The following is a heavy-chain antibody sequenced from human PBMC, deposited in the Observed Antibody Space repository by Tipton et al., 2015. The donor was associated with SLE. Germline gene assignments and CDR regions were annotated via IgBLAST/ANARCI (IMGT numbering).Heavy chain of an antibody. Sequence: TLSLTCTVSGGSISSYYWGWIRQPPGKGLEWIGSIYYCGSTYYNPSLKSRVTISVDTSKNQFSLKLSSVTAADTAVYYCASPSGSRDYWGQGTLVTVSS. D-gene: IGHD1-26*01. J-gene: IGHJ4*02. V-gene: IGHV4-39*07. CDR1: GGSISSYY. CDR3: ASPSGSRDY. CDR2: IYYCGST.